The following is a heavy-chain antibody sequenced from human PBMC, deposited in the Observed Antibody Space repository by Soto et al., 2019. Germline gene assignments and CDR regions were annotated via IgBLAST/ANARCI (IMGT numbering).Heavy chain of an antibody. CDR2: ISGSGGST. CDR1: GFTFRSYA. D-gene: IGHD3-22*01. V-gene: IGHV3-23*01. J-gene: IGHJ4*02. CDR3: AKGIVYYYDSSGYFVY. Sequence: GGSLRLSCAASGFTFRSYAMSWVRQAPGKGLEWVSAISGSGGSTYYADSVKGRFTISRDNSKNTLYLQMNSLRAEDTAVYYCAKGIVYYYDSSGYFVYWGQGTLVTVS.